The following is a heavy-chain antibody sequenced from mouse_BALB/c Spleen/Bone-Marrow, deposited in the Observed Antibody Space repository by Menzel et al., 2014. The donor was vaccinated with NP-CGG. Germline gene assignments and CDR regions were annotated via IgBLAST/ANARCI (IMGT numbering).Heavy chain of an antibody. CDR3: ARLNYYGNLFV. CDR2: INPDSRTI. Sequence: EVQGVESGGGLVQPGGSLKLSCAASGFDFSRYWMSWVRQAPGKGLEWIGEINPDSRTINYTPSLKDKFIISRDNAKNTLYLQMSKVGSEDTALYYCARLNYYGNLFVWGAGTTVTVSS. CDR1: GFDFSRYW. J-gene: IGHJ1*01. D-gene: IGHD1-1*01. V-gene: IGHV4-1*02.